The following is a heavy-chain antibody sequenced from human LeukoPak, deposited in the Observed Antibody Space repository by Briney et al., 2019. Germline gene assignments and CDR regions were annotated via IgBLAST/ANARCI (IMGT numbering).Heavy chain of an antibody. CDR1: GGSISSYY. J-gene: IGHJ5*02. Sequence: SETLSLTCTVSGGSISSYYWSWVRQPPGKGLEWVGYIYYSGSTNYNPSLKSRVTISVDTSKNQFSLKLSSVTAADTAVYYCARGQNWFDPWGQGTLVTVSS. CDR2: IYYSGST. V-gene: IGHV4-59*01. CDR3: ARGQNWFDP.